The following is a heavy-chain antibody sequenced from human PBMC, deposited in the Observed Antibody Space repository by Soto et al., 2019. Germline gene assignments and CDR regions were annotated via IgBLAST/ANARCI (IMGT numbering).Heavy chain of an antibody. J-gene: IGHJ4*03. CDR1: GFTFHNYA. CDR3: AKTEEYEHVWGKSPLD. V-gene: IGHV3-23*01. Sequence: GGSLRLSGAASGFTFHNYAMSWVRQAPGKGLEWVSSINGPGDDTYYADSVKGRFTISRDNSKNKLHLQMNSLRAEDTTLSSCAKTEEYEHVWGKSPLDWGPGTLDTGS. D-gene: IGHD3-16*01. CDR2: INGPGDDT.